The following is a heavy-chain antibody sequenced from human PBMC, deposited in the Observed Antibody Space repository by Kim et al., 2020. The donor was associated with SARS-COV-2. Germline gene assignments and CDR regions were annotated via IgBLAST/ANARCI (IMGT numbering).Heavy chain of an antibody. V-gene: IGHV3-13*01. D-gene: IGHD3-9*01. CDR2: IGTPGDT. CDR3: ARATFDSDGYYYHYGMDV. J-gene: IGHJ6*02. CDR1: GFVFSSYD. Sequence: GGSLRLSCTASGFVFSSYDFHWVRQTTGGGLEWLSAIGTPGDTYYSGSGKGRFTISRDNAKNSLFLQMNNLRAGDTAVYYCARATFDSDGYYYHYGMDVCSQGTTVT.